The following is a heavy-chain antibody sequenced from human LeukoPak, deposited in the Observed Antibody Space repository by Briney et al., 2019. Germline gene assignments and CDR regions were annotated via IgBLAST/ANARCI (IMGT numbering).Heavy chain of an antibody. CDR2: IYHSGST. CDR1: GGSISSGGYY. J-gene: IGHJ4*02. CDR3: ARQRYSEIEPYRDYFDF. Sequence: PSQTLSLTCTVSGGSISSGGYYWSWIRQPPGTGLEWIGNIYHSGSTKYNPSLKSRFIVSVDTSKNQFSLKVSSVTAADTAVYYCARQRYSEIEPYRDYFDFWGPGTLVTVSS. V-gene: IGHV4-61*09. D-gene: IGHD5-18*01.